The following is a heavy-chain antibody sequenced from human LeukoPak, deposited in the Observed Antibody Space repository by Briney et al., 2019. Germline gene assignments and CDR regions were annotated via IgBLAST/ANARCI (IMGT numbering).Heavy chain of an antibody. J-gene: IGHJ5*02. Sequence: GASVKVSCKASGYTFTSYDINWVRQATGQGLEWMGWMNPNSGNTGYVQKFQGRVTMTRNTSISTAYMELSSLRSEDTAVYYCASCSGGSCYDPWFDPWGQGTLVTVSS. CDR3: ASCSGGSCYDPWFDP. CDR1: GYTFTSYD. CDR2: MNPNSGNT. V-gene: IGHV1-8*01. D-gene: IGHD2-15*01.